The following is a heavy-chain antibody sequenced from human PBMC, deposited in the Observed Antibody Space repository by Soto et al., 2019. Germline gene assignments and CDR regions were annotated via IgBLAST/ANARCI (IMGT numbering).Heavy chain of an antibody. V-gene: IGHV3-7*03. CDR3: ARGTSHYNYVHGWY. D-gene: IGHD3-16*01. CDR1: GFTFSSYW. CDR2: IKQDGRET. Sequence: EVQLVESGGGLVQPGGSLRLSCAASGFTFSSYWMSWVRQAPGKALECVANIKQDGRETYNVDSVKGRFTISRDNANSALYLQRDSLGAEDTAVYYCARGTSHYNYVHGWYWGQGTHVIVSS. J-gene: IGHJ4*02.